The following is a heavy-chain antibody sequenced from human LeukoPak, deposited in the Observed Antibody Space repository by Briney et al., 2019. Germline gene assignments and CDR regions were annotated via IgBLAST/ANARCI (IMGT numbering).Heavy chain of an antibody. V-gene: IGHV3-9*01. Sequence: GGSLRLSCAASGFTFDDYAMHWVRQAPGKGLECVSGISWNSGSIGYADSVKGRFTISRDNAKNSLYLQMNSLRAEDTALYYCARSLQRLGDFDYWGQGTLVTVSS. D-gene: IGHD6-25*01. CDR2: ISWNSGSI. CDR1: GFTFDDYA. CDR3: ARSLQRLGDFDY. J-gene: IGHJ4*02.